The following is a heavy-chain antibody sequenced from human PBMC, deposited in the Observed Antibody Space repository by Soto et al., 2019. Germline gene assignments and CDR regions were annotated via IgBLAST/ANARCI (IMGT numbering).Heavy chain of an antibody. CDR1: GFSLTPEVG. J-gene: IGHJ4*02. Sequence: QITLKETGPPLVKPTQTLTLTCTSSGFSLTPEVGVGWIRQPPGKASQWLALIYRPDDKRYSPSLRTRLTITKDTSKNQVVLTMTNMDPVDTGTYYCAYYGTSDFFDHWGQGTLVTVSS. CDR2: IYRPDDK. V-gene: IGHV2-5*01. D-gene: IGHD3-10*01. CDR3: AYYGTSDFFDH.